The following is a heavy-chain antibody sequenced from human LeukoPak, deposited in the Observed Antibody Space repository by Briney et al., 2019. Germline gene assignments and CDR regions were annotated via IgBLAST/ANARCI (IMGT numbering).Heavy chain of an antibody. J-gene: IGHJ3*01. CDR3: VTTGGWLQWVTAFRV. CDR2: VYPEDSDT. D-gene: IGHD5-24*01. V-gene: IGHV5-51*01. Sequence: GESLKISCRGSGYHFNTYWIGWVRHMPEKGLEWMGIVYPEDSDTRYSSSFEGQVTVSVDKSINTAYLQWTSLKASDTAIYYCVTTGGWLQWVTAFRVWGQGIVVTVSS. CDR1: GYHFNTYW.